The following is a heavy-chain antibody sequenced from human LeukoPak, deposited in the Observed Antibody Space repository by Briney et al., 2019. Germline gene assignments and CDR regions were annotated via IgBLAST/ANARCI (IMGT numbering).Heavy chain of an antibody. V-gene: IGHV3-30*02. CDR3: AEDRPYH. J-gene: IGHJ4*02. CDR2: IRSDGSKT. D-gene: IGHD6-6*01. CDR1: GFTFNSNA. Sequence: PGGSPRLSCTASGFTFNSNAMHWVRQAPGKGLEWVAFIRSDGSKTYYADSVKGRFTISRDGSKNTLYLHMNSLSPDDTAVYYCAEDRPYHWGQGTLVIVSS.